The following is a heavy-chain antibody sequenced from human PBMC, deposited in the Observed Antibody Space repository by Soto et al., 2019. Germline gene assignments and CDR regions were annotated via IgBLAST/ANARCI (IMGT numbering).Heavy chain of an antibody. CDR2: IKDGGVT. J-gene: IGHJ4*02. D-gene: IGHD5-12*01. CDR1: GGSLTGYY. CDR3: ARGQEGIVATH. V-gene: IGHV4-34*01. Sequence: QVQLQQWGAGLLKPSETLSLTCAVNGGSLTGYYWSWIRQPPGKGLEWIGEIKDGGVTNYSPSLNSRVTMAADTSKNQCSLKLNSVTAADTAVYYCARGQEGIVATHWDQGTLVTVSS.